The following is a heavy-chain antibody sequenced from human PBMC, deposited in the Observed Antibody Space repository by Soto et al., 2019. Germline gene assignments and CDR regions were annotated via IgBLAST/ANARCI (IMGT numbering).Heavy chain of an antibody. CDR2: IHYSGST. D-gene: IGHD3-16*01. V-gene: IGHV4-39*02. Sequence: QLQLQESGPGLVKPPETLSLTCTVSGGSISSIGYYWGWIRQPPGKGLEWIGSIHYSGSTYYNPSRKSRGTISVDTSKNQFSLKLSSVTAADTAVYYCAREGGEGNYFDYWGQGALVTVSS. CDR1: GGSISSIGYY. CDR3: AREGGEGNYFDY. J-gene: IGHJ4*02.